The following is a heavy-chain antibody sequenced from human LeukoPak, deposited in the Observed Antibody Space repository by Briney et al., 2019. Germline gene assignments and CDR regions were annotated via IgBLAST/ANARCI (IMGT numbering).Heavy chain of an antibody. J-gene: IGHJ4*02. CDR2: INEGGSDK. D-gene: IGHD5-12*01. CDR1: GFTFSNHW. CDR3: ARYDGYDLRY. Sequence: GGSLRLSCAASGFTFSNHWMSWVRQAPGKGLDWVAKINEGGSDKHYVDSVKGRFTISRDNAKNSLYLEMNGLRAEDTAVYYCARYDGYDLRYWGQGTLVTVSS. V-gene: IGHV3-7*04.